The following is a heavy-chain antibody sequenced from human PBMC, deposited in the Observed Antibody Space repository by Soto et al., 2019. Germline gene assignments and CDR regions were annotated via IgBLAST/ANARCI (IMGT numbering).Heavy chain of an antibody. CDR3: ARYYDSGGYYRTNWFDP. J-gene: IGHJ5*02. D-gene: IGHD3-22*01. CDR1: RYIFSNCG. CDR2: ISAYNGKA. V-gene: IGHV1-18*04. Sequence: ASVKVSCKGSRYIFSNCGISWVRQAPGQGLEWMGWISAYNGKANYAQKLQGRVTMTTDTSTSTAYMELRSLRSDDTAVYYCARYYDSGGYYRTNWFDPWGQGTLVTVSS.